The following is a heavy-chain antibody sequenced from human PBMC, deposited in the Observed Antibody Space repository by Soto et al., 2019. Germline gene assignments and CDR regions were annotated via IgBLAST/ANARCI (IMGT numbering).Heavy chain of an antibody. J-gene: IGHJ4*01. CDR3: VTHSSGWYFDY. V-gene: IGHV3-64D*06. CDR1: GFTFINAW. D-gene: IGHD6-19*01. CDR2: ISSNGGST. Sequence: GGPLRLSCAASGFTFINAWMSWVRQAPGKGLEYVSTISSNGGSTYYADSVKGRFTISRDNSKNTLYLQMSSLRTEDTAVFYCVTHSSGWYFDYWG.